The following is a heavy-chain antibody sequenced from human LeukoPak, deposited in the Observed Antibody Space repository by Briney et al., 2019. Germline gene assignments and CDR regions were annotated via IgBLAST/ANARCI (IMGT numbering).Heavy chain of an antibody. Sequence: PGGSLRLSCAVSGFIVSSNYTSWVRQAPGKGMEWVSVIYSGSSPYYSDSVKGRFTISRDTSKNTLYLQMSSLRADDTAVYYCARVHPRSYYAVDYWGQGTLVTVSS. CDR2: IYSGSSP. CDR3: ARVHPRSYYAVDY. J-gene: IGHJ4*02. D-gene: IGHD1-26*01. V-gene: IGHV3-66*01. CDR1: GFIVSSNY.